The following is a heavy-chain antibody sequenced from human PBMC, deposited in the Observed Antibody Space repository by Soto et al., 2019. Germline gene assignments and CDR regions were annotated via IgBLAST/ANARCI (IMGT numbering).Heavy chain of an antibody. CDR1: GFTFSSYA. Sequence: EVQLLESGGGLVQPGGSLRLSCAASGFTFSSYAMSWVRQAPGKGLEWVSAISGSGGSTYYADSVKGRFTISRDNSKNTLYLQMNSLRAEDTAVYYCAKLGKTYYDFWSGYGDAFDIWGLGTMVTVSS. CDR3: AKLGKTYYDFWSGYGDAFDI. J-gene: IGHJ3*02. CDR2: ISGSGGST. D-gene: IGHD3-3*01. V-gene: IGHV3-23*01.